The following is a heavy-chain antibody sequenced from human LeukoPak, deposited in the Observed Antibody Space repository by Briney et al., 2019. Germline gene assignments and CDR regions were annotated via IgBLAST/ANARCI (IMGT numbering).Heavy chain of an antibody. D-gene: IGHD3-10*01. CDR1: GFTFSSYA. V-gene: IGHV3-7*01. CDR2: IKHDGSEK. J-gene: IGHJ4*02. Sequence: GGSLRLSCAASGFTFSSYAMSWVRQAPGKGLEWVANIKHDGSEKYYVDSVKGRFTISRDNAKKSFYLQMNSLRGEDTAVYYCARGGENYYGSGSQDYWGQGSLVTVSS. CDR3: ARGGENYYGSGSQDY.